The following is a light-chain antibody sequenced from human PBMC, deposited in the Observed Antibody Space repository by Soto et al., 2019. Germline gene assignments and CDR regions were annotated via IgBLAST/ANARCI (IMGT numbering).Light chain of an antibody. CDR1: SSDAGGYNY. CDR3: SSYTSSSTVV. CDR2: EVS. J-gene: IGLJ2*01. V-gene: IGLV2-14*01. Sequence: QSALTQPASVSGSPGQSITISFTGTSSDAGGYNYVSWYQQHPGKAPKLMIYEVSKRPSGVSNRFSGSKSGNTASLTISGLQAEDEGDYYCSSYTSSSTVVFGGGTKLTVL.